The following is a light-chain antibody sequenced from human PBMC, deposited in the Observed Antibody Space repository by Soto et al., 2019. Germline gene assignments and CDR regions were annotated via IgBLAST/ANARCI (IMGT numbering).Light chain of an antibody. Sequence: QSALTQPPSASGSPGQSVTISCTGTSSDIGDYNSVSWYQQPPGKAPKLLIYDVSKRPSGVPDRFSGSKSGNTASLTVSGLQAEDDGDYYCSSYAGSNYPYVFGTGTKVTV. CDR2: DVS. V-gene: IGLV2-8*01. CDR1: SSDIGDYNS. J-gene: IGLJ1*01. CDR3: SSYAGSNYPYV.